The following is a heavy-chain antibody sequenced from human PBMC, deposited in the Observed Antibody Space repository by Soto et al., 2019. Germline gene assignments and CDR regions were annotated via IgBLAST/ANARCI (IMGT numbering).Heavy chain of an antibody. J-gene: IGHJ4*02. D-gene: IGHD5-12*01. CDR1: GASISSGGFH. V-gene: IGHV4-31*03. CDR3: ARASRDGYNFFGS. CDR2: IYYNGNS. Sequence: SETLSLTCTVSGASISSGGFHWTWIRQYPGKGLEWIAYIYYNGNSYYNPALRSRIIISADTSKNQFSLKLSSVTAADTAVYYCARASRDGYNFFGSWGQGTLVTVSS.